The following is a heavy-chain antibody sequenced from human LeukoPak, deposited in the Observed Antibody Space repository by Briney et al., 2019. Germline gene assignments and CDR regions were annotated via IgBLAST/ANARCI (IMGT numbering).Heavy chain of an antibody. V-gene: IGHV3-48*01. CDR3: ARGRGYGDVKGIIDY. D-gene: IGHD4-17*01. CDR1: GFTFSSYS. CDR2: ISSSSSTI. J-gene: IGHJ4*02. Sequence: GGSLRLSCAASGFTFSSYSMSWVRQAPGKGLEWVSYISSSSSTIYYADSVKGRFTISRDNAKNSLYVQMNSLRAEDTAVYYCARGRGYGDVKGIIDYWGQGTLVTVSS.